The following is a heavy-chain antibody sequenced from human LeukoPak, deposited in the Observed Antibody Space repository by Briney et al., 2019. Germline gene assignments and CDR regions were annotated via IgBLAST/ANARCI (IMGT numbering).Heavy chain of an antibody. V-gene: IGHV3-30-3*01. D-gene: IGHD1-26*01. CDR3: ARAGEGLLAYSFDI. J-gene: IGHJ3*02. Sequence: GGSLRLSCAASGFTFSSYAMHWVRQAPGKGLEWVAVISYDGSYKYHADSVKGRFTTSRDNAKNTLYLQMNSLRAEDTAVYYCARAGEGLLAYSFDIWGQGTMVTVSS. CDR2: ISYDGSYK. CDR1: GFTFSSYA.